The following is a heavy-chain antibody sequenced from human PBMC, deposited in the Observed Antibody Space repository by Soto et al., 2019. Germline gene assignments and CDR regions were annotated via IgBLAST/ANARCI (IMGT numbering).Heavy chain of an antibody. J-gene: IGHJ5*02. CDR2: IYYNGST. Sequence: SEPPSLTRTGTCCSISYVAYYSSWILQPPGKGLEWIGYIYYNGSTDYNPSLKSRVTISVDTSRNQFSLKLSSVTAADTAVYYCARAFGAYALNWFDPWGQGTLVTVS. V-gene: IGHV4-30-4*01. CDR1: CCSISYVAYY. CDR3: ARAFGAYALNWFDP. D-gene: IGHD4-17*01.